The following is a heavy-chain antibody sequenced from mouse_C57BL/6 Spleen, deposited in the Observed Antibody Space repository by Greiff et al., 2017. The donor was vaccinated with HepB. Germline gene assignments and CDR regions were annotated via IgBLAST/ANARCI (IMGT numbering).Heavy chain of an antibody. CDR1: GYTFTDYY. V-gene: IGHV1-26*01. Sequence: VQLQQSGPELVKPGASVKISCKASGYTFTDYYMNWVKQSHGKSLEWIGDINPNNGGTSYNQKFKGKATLTVDKSSSTAYMELRSLTSEDSAVYYCARDKQLRLPLAYWGQGTLVTVSA. CDR3: ARDKQLRLPLAY. D-gene: IGHD3-2*02. CDR2: INPNNGGT. J-gene: IGHJ3*01.